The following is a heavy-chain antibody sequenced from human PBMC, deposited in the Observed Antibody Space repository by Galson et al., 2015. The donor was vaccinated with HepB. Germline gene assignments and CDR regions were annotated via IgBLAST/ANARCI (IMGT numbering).Heavy chain of an antibody. CDR1: GFTFSSYG. J-gene: IGHJ6*02. V-gene: IGHV3-30*18. D-gene: IGHD4-11*01. CDR3: AKVRIDSNYHYYGMDV. Sequence: SLRLSCAASGFTFSSYGMHWVRQAPGKGLEWVAVISYDGSNKYNADSVKGRFTISRDNSKNTLYLQMNSLRAEDTAVYYCAKVRIDSNYHYYGMDVWGQGTTVTVSS. CDR2: ISYDGSNK.